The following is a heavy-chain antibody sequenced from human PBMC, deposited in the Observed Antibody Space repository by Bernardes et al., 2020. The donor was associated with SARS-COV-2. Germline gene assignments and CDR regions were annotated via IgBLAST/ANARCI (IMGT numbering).Heavy chain of an antibody. CDR3: ARDRRYSGYDRPGYYYGMDV. Sequence: GGSLSLSCAASGFTFSNYWMHWVRQAPGKGLVWVSRINSDGSSTSYADSVKGRFAISRDNAKNSLYLQMNSLRGEDTAVYYCARDRRYSGYDRPGYYYGMDVWGQGTTVTVSS. CDR2: INSDGSST. D-gene: IGHD5-12*01. CDR1: GFTFSNYW. V-gene: IGHV3-74*01. J-gene: IGHJ6*02.